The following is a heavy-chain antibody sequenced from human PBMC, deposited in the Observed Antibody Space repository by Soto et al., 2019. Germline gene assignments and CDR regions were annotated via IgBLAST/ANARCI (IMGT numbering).Heavy chain of an antibody. CDR1: GFTFSSYA. CDR3: ARDDY. Sequence: QVQLVESGGGVVQPGRSLRLSCAASGFTFSSYAMHWVRQAPGKGLEWVAVISYDGSNKYYADSVKGLFSISRDNSKNTLYLQMNSLRAEDTAVYYCARDDYWGQGTLVTVSS. CDR2: ISYDGSNK. V-gene: IGHV3-30-3*01. J-gene: IGHJ4*02.